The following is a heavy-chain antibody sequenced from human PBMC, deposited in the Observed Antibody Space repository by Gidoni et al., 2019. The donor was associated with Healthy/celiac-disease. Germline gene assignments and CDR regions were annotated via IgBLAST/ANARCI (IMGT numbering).Heavy chain of an antibody. V-gene: IGHV4-39*07. Sequence: QPQLQESGPGLVKPSETLSLTCTVSGGSISSSSYYWGWIRQPPGKGLAWIGSIYYSGSTYYNPSLKSRVTISVDTSKNQFSLKLSSVTAADTAVYYCAREYCSSTSCYGMGYGFDYWGQGTLVTVSS. J-gene: IGHJ4*02. CDR3: AREYCSSTSCYGMGYGFDY. D-gene: IGHD2-2*01. CDR2: IYYSGST. CDR1: GGSISSSSYY.